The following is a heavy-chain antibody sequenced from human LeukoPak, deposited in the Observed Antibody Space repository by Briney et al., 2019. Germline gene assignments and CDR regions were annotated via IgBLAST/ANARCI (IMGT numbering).Heavy chain of an antibody. Sequence: ASVKVSCKASGFTFTSYAMHWVRQAPGQRLDWMGWINAGNGNTRYSQKFQGRVTTTRDTSASTAYMELSSLRSEDTAVYYCARGGTSTPPAVDYWGQGSLVTVSS. J-gene: IGHJ4*02. CDR2: INAGNGNT. D-gene: IGHD1-1*01. CDR1: GFTFTSYA. V-gene: IGHV1-3*01. CDR3: ARGGTSTPPAVDY.